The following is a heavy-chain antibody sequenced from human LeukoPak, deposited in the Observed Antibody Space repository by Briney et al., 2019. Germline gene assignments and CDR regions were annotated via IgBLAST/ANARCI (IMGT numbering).Heavy chain of an antibody. CDR1: GFTFSSYA. CDR3: ARGFYDSSGYDAFDI. J-gene: IGHJ3*02. Sequence: PGRSLRLSCAASGFTFSSYAMHWVRQAPGKGLEWVAVISYDGSNKYYADSVKGRFTISRDNSKNTLYLQMNRLRAEDTAVYYCARGFYDSSGYDAFDIWGQGTMVTVSS. D-gene: IGHD3-22*01. CDR2: ISYDGSNK. V-gene: IGHV3-30-3*01.